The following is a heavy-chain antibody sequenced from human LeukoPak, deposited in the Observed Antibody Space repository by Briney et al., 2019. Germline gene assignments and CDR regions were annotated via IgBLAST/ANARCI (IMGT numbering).Heavy chain of an antibody. D-gene: IGHD1-26*01. Sequence: PGGSLRLSCVAAGFNFHSHVMHWVRQAPGKGLEWVAVISYDGSNKYYADSVKGRFTISRDNSKNTLYLQMNSLRAEDTAVYYCAKDRMGATPFDYWGQGTRVTVSS. J-gene: IGHJ4*02. CDR2: ISYDGSNK. CDR1: GFNFHSHV. CDR3: AKDRMGATPFDY. V-gene: IGHV3-30*18.